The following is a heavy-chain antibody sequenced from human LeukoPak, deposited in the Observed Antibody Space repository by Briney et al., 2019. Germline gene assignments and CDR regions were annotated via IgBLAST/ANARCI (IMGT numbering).Heavy chain of an antibody. CDR2: VYSSGST. J-gene: IGHJ4*02. V-gene: IGHV4-59*08. CDR1: GGSISSYY. D-gene: IGHD1-26*01. Sequence: QSSETLSLTCTVSGGSISSYYWSWIRQPPGKGLEWIGCVYSSGSTNYNPSLMSRLTISVDTSKNQFSLKLSSVTAADTAVYYCASGSYYFDYWGQGTLVTVSS. CDR3: ASGSYYFDY.